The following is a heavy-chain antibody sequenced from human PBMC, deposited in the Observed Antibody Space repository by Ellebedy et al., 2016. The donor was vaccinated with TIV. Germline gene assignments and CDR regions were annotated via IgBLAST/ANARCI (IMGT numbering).Heavy chain of an antibody. CDR3: VRRAVDY. CDR1: GFTFRNNS. Sequence: GESLKISCAASGFTFRNNSMNWARQAPGKGLEWVAHISSSGATIYYADSVKGRFTISRDNAKNSLYLQMNSLRDEDTAVYHCVRRAVDYWGQGTLVTVSS. CDR2: ISSSGATI. J-gene: IGHJ4*02. V-gene: IGHV3-48*02.